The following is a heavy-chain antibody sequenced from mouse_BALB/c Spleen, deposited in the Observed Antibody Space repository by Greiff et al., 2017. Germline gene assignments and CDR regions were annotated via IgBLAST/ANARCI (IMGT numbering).Heavy chain of an antibody. CDR3: ARALLYDGYVAY. D-gene: IGHD2-3*01. Sequence: DVMLVESGGGLVQPGGSLRLSCATSGFTFSDFYMEWVRQPPGKRLEWIAASRNKANDYTTEYSASVKGRFIVSRDTSQSILYLQMNALRAEDTAIYYCARALLYDGYVAYWGQGTLVTVSA. CDR1: GFTFSDFY. V-gene: IGHV7-1*02. J-gene: IGHJ3*01. CDR2: SRNKANDYTT.